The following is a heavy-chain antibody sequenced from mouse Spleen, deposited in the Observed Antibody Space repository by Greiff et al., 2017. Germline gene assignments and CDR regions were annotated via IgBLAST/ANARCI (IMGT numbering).Heavy chain of an antibody. CDR2: INPYNGGT. D-gene: IGHD1-1*01. CDR1: GYTFTDYY. Sequence: VQLQQSGPVLVKPGASVKMSCKASGYTFTDYYMNWVKQSHGKSLEWIGVINPYNGGTSYNQKFKGKATLTVDKSSSTAYMELNSLTSEDSAVYYCASEYYYGSSYPMDYWGQGTSVTVSS. CDR3: ASEYYYGSSYPMDY. J-gene: IGHJ4*01. V-gene: IGHV1-19*01.